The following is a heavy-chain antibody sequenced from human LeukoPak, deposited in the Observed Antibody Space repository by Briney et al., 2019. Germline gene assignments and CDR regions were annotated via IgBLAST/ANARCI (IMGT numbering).Heavy chain of an antibody. J-gene: IGHJ4*02. Sequence: PGRSLRLSCAASGFTFSSYGMHWVRQAPGKGLEWVAVISYDGSNKYYADSVKGRFTISRDNSKNTLYLQMNSLRAEDTAVYYCAKDLIVGYYDSSGYYSQSDYWGQGTLVTVSS. D-gene: IGHD3-22*01. CDR1: GFTFSSYG. CDR3: AKDLIVGYYDSSGYYSQSDY. CDR2: ISYDGSNK. V-gene: IGHV3-30*18.